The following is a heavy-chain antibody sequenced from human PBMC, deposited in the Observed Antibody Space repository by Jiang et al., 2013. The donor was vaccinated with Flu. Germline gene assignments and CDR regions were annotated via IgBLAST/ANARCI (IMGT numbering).Heavy chain of an antibody. D-gene: IGHD5-12*01. CDR3: ARTLLRKGGPYYYYGMDV. CDR2: INPNSGGT. V-gene: IGHV1-2*04. CDR1: GYTFTGYY. Sequence: EVKKPGASVKVSCKASGYTFTGYYMHWVRQAPGQGLEWMGWINPNSGGTNYAQKFQGWVTMTRDTSISTAYMELSRLRSDDTAVYYCARTLLRKGGPYYYYGMDVWGQGTTVTVSS. J-gene: IGHJ6*02.